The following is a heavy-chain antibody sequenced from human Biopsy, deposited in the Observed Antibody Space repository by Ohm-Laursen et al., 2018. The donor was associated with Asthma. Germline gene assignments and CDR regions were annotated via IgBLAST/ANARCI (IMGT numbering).Heavy chain of an antibody. D-gene: IGHD2-15*01. Sequence: SDTLSLTCTVSGVSIRSYYWTWIRQPPGKGLEWIGNIHYSGRTYSNPSLKSRVTISVDMSKKQISLRLSPVIAADTAVYYCAGFCSGGNCPDHWGQGTLVTVSS. V-gene: IGHV4-59*07. CDR2: IHYSGRT. J-gene: IGHJ4*02. CDR1: GVSIRSYY. CDR3: AGFCSGGNCPDH.